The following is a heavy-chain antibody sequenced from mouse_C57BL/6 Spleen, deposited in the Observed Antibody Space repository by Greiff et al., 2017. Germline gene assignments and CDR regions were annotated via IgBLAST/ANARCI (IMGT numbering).Heavy chain of an antibody. D-gene: IGHD2-12*01. CDR1: GFTFSSYA. J-gene: IGHJ4*01. Sequence: EVKLVESGEGLVKPGGSLKLSCAASGFTFSSYAMSWVRQTPEKRLEWVAYISSGGDYIYYADTVKGRFTISRDNARNTLYLQMSSLKSEDTAMYYCTREGYSNYRTYAMDYWGQGTSVTVSS. CDR3: TREGYSNYRTYAMDY. V-gene: IGHV5-9-1*02. CDR2: ISSGGDYI.